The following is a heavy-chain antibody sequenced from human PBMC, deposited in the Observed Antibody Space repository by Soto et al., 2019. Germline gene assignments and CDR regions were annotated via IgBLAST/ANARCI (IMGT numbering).Heavy chain of an antibody. D-gene: IGHD3-10*01. Sequence: QVQLQESGPGLVKPSETLSLTCTVSGGSISSYYWSWIRQPPGKGLEWIGYIYYSGSTNYNPSLKGRVTLSVDTSKNQFSLKLSSVTAADTAVYYCARAPRGNYGYPSYFDYWGQGTLVTVSS. CDR1: GGSISSYY. CDR2: IYYSGST. V-gene: IGHV4-59*01. CDR3: ARAPRGNYGYPSYFDY. J-gene: IGHJ4*02.